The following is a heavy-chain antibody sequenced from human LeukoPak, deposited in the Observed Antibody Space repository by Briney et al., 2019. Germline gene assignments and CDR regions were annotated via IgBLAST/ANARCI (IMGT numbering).Heavy chain of an antibody. CDR2: INDNGAGT. D-gene: IGHD3-10*01. V-gene: IGHV3-23*01. Sequence: GGSLRLSCGASGFTVSSNYMSWVRQAPGKGLKWVSTINDNGAGTYYADSVKGRFTISRDNSYNTMSLQMNGPRDEDAGVYYCAKGLRTGVGPYKGYHYYMDVWGKGASVTVSS. CDR1: GFTVSSNY. J-gene: IGHJ6*03. CDR3: AKGLRTGVGPYKGYHYYMDV.